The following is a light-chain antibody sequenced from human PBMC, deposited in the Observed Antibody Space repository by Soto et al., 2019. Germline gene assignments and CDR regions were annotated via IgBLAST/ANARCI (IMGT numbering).Light chain of an antibody. J-gene: IGKJ4*01. CDR1: QTVRTNY. Sequence: EIVLTQSPGTLSLSPGERATLSCRASQTVRTNYLAWFQHKPGQAPRLLIYGASSRATGIPDRFSGSGSGTDFSLTIMRLEPEDFAVYFCQQNSDSPLTFGGGTTVEIK. CDR3: QQNSDSPLT. CDR2: GAS. V-gene: IGKV3-20*01.